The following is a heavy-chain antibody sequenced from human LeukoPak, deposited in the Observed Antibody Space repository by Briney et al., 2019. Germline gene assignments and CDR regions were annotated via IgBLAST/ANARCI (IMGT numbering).Heavy chain of an antibody. CDR1: GGSISSSNW. D-gene: IGHD3-10*01. Sequence: KPSETLSLTCAVSGGSISSSNWWSWVRQPPGTGLEWVGEIYHSGSTNYNPSLKSRVTISVDKSKNQFSLKLSSVTAADTAVYYCARALPSSPVGNYGSGSYPDYWGQGTLVTVSS. CDR3: ARALPSSPVGNYGSGSYPDY. V-gene: IGHV4-4*02. CDR2: IYHSGST. J-gene: IGHJ4*02.